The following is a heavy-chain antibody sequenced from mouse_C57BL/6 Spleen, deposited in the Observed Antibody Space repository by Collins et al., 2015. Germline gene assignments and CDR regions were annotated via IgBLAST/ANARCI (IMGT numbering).Heavy chain of an antibody. V-gene: IGHV1-81*01. Sequence: QVQLQQSGAELARPGASVKLSCKASGYTFTSYGISWVKQRTGQGLEWIGEIYPRSGNTYYNEKFKGKATLTADKSSSTAYMELRSLTSEDSAVYFCAREASTYPYYAMDYWGQGTSVTVSS. CDR1: GYTFTSYG. CDR2: IYPRSGNT. CDR3: AREASTYPYYAMDY. J-gene: IGHJ4*01. D-gene: IGHD2-1*01.